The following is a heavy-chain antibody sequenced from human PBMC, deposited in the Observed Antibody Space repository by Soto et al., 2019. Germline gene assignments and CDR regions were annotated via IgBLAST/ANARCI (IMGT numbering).Heavy chain of an antibody. CDR1: GYTFTSYD. CDR2: MNPNSGNT. Sequence: ASGKVSCRASGYTFTSYDMNWLRQATGQGLEWMGWMNPNSGNTGYAQKFQGRVTMTRNTSISAAYMELSSPRSEDTAVYYCARGGKRGLYYYGMDVWGQGTTVTVSS. J-gene: IGHJ6*02. V-gene: IGHV1-8*01. CDR3: ARGGKRGLYYYGMDV. D-gene: IGHD1-1*01.